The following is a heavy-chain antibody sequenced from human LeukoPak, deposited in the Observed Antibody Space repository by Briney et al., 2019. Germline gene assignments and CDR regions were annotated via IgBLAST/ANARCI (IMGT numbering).Heavy chain of an antibody. CDR3: AREGAGIFDY. J-gene: IGHJ4*02. CDR2: IKQDGSEK. Sequence: GGSMRLSCAASGFTFSIYWMSWVRQAPGKGLEWVANIKQDGSEKYYVDSVKGRFTISRDNAKNSLYLQMNSRRAEDTAVFYCAREGAGIFDYWGQGTLVTVSS. V-gene: IGHV3-7*01. D-gene: IGHD3-10*01. CDR1: GFTFSIYW.